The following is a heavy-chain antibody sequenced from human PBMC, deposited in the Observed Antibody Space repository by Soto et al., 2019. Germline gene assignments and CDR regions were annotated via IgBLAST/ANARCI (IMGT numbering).Heavy chain of an antibody. CDR1: GGSISNYY. CDR3: ARDDSGDNGRAFDP. D-gene: IGHD4-17*01. CDR2: IYTSGNT. J-gene: IGHJ5*02. V-gene: IGHV4-4*07. Sequence: SETLSLTCTVSGGSISNYYWSWIRQPAGKGLEWIGRIYTSGNTNYNPSLKGRVTMSVDMSKNQFSLKLSSVAAADTAVYYCARDDSGDNGRAFDPWGQGTLVTVSS.